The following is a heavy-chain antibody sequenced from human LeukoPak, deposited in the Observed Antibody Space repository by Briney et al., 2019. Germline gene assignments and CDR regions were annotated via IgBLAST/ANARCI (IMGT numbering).Heavy chain of an antibody. V-gene: IGHV4-39*01. J-gene: IGHJ4*02. CDR1: GGSISSSSYY. CDR3: ANLAGYCTNGVCHYFDY. Sequence: SETLSLTCTVSGGSISSSSYYWGWIRQPPGKGPEWIGSIYYSGSTYYNPSLKSRVTISVDTSKNQFSLKLSSVTAADTAVYYCANLAGYCTNGVCHYFDYWGQGTLVTVSS. CDR2: IYYSGST. D-gene: IGHD2-8*01.